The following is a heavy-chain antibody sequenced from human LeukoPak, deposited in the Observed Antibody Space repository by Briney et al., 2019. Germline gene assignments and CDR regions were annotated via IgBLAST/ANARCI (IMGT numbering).Heavy chain of an antibody. CDR1: GYTFTDYY. Sequence: GASVKVSCKASGYTFTDYYIYWVRQAPGQGLEWMGWIKPANGVTTYAQKFQARLTLTRDTSIGSAYMELSSLRSDDTAMYYCARYKYGDYYCDYWGQGTLVTVSS. V-gene: IGHV1-2*02. D-gene: IGHD4-17*01. CDR2: IKPANGVT. J-gene: IGHJ4*02. CDR3: ARYKYGDYYCDY.